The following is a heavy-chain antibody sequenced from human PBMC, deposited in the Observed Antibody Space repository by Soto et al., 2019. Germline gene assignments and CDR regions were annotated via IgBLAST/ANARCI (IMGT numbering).Heavy chain of an antibody. CDR2: ISAYNGNT. V-gene: IGHV1-18*01. Sequence: QVQLVQSGAEVKKPGASVKVSCKASGYTFTSYGISWVRQAPGQGLEWMGWISAYNGNTNYARKPQGRVTMTTDTATRTAYMELWSLTSDDTAVYCCARVEYADYGGVGYWGQGTLVTVSA. CDR1: GYTFTSYG. D-gene: IGHD4-17*01. J-gene: IGHJ4*02. CDR3: ARVEYADYGGVGY.